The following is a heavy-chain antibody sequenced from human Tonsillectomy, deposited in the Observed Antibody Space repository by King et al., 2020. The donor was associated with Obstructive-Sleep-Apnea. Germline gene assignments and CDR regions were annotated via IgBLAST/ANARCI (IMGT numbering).Heavy chain of an antibody. CDR2: ISHSGNT. D-gene: IGHD4-11*01. J-gene: IGHJ4*02. V-gene: IGHV4-31*03. Sequence: MQLQESGPGLVKPSQTLSLTCTVSGGSISSSGYYWGWIRQHPGQGLEWIGCISHSGNTYYNPSLKSRLTISVETSKNQFLLKLASVTAADTAVYYCARSTEYSNYEAYWGQGTLVTVSS. CDR1: GGSISSSGYY. CDR3: ARSTEYSNYEAY.